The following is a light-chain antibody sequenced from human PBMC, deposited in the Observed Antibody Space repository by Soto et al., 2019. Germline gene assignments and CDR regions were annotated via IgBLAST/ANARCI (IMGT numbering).Light chain of an antibody. V-gene: IGLV1-44*01. CDR3: AAWDDSLNAL. CDR2: IND. CDR1: SSNIGDNP. J-gene: IGLJ1*01. Sequence: QSVLTQPPSASGTPGQRITISCSGSSSNIGDNPVNWYQQLPGAAPKLLIYINDQRPSGVPDRFSGSKSGTSASQAISGLQPEDEADYYCAAWDDSLNALFGTGTKLTVL.